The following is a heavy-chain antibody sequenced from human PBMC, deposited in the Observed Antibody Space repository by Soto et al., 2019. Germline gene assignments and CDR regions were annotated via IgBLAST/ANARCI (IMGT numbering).Heavy chain of an antibody. J-gene: IGHJ5*02. CDR1: GYTFSHHG. CDR3: AKDRPRLTQNCYEIA. D-gene: IGHD2-2*01. CDR2: ISAYNGDT. Sequence: QLQLVQSGAEVKKPGASVRVSCKASGYTFSHHGFSWVRQVPGQGLEWLGWISAYNGDTAYAQKFQDSFTMTTDTTSSTAYMELRSLRPDDTAVYYCAKDRPRLTQNCYEIALGQGTQVTVSS. V-gene: IGHV1-18*01.